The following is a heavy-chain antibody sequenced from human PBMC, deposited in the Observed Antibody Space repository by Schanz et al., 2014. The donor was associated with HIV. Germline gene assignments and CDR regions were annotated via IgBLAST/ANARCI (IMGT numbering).Heavy chain of an antibody. Sequence: QVQLVQSGAEVKKSGSSVKVSCKASGGTLSSNTINWVRQAPGQGLEWMGWISAYDGNTNYAQKFQGRVTMTTDTSRYTAYMELRSLRSDDTAVYYCARGDRDDFWSGAAIWGQGTLVTVSS. D-gene: IGHD3-3*01. J-gene: IGHJ4*02. CDR2: ISAYDGNT. CDR1: GGTLSSNT. CDR3: ARGDRDDFWSGAAI. V-gene: IGHV1-18*01.